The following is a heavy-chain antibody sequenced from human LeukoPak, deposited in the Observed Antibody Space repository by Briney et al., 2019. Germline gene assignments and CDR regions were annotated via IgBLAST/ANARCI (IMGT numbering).Heavy chain of an antibody. CDR3: TTQHCSGGSCYEVYFDY. V-gene: IGHV3-30*04. CDR1: GFTFSTYA. Sequence: GGSLRLSCAASGFTFSTYAIHWVRQAPGKGLEWVAVISYDGSNEYYADSVKGRFTISRDNSKNTLYLQMNSLKTEDTAVYYCTTQHCSGGSCYEVYFDYWGQGTLVTVSS. D-gene: IGHD2-15*01. CDR2: ISYDGSNE. J-gene: IGHJ4*02.